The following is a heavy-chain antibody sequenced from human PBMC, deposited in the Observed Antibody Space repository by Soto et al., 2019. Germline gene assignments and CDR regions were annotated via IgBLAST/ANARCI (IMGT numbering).Heavy chain of an antibody. Sequence: GGSLKISCNVSGYKLTTHWIGWVRQMPGKVLEWMGMTNLGDSESRYSPSFQGQVTISADKSISTAYLHWSSLKASDTAMYYCERRGFGKTYLEGFDSWGKGTLVIVS. V-gene: IGHV5-51*01. J-gene: IGHJ3*02. CDR3: ERRGFGKTYLEGFDS. D-gene: IGHD3-16*01. CDR1: GYKLTTHW. CDR2: TNLGDSES.